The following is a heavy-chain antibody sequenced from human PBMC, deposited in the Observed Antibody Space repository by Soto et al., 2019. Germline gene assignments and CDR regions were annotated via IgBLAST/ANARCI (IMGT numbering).Heavy chain of an antibody. CDR1: GFTFSSYG. V-gene: IGHV3-30*18. Sequence: QVQLVESGGGGVQPGRSLRLSCAASGFTFSSYGMHVFRQSPGKGLEWVAVISYDGSNKYYADSVQGRFTISRDNYKNTVHLHMNSVRAGDTAVYYGANLPSPYSIAHAGGMDVCGQGTTVTVSS. CDR2: ISYDGSNK. D-gene: IGHD6-13*01. CDR3: ANLPSPYSIAHAGGMDV. J-gene: IGHJ6*02.